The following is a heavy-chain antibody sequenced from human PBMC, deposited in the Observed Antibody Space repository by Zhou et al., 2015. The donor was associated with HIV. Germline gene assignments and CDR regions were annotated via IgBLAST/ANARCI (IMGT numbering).Heavy chain of an antibody. CDR3: VQRMKYSRVDPETVYFEY. Sequence: LVQSGTEVKKPGSSVKVSCKASGGTFSGSDISWVRQAPGQGLEWMGGITPMFEIHNYAQKFRARLIISVDKSTTTAYMELSGLRSEDTAGYYCVQRMKYSRVDPETVYFEYWGQGTLVTVSS. D-gene: IGHD5-18*01. CDR2: ITPMFEIH. J-gene: IGHJ4*02. V-gene: IGHV1-69*17. CDR1: GGTFSGSD.